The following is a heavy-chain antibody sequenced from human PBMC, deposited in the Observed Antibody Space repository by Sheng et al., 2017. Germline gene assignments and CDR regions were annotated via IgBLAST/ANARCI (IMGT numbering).Heavy chain of an antibody. CDR3: GRGGGYDYSLSYHMDV. D-gene: IGHD5-12*01. CDR2: IIPMLGIA. CDR1: GGTFSSYA. Sequence: QVQLVQSGAEVKKPGSSVKVSCRASGGTFSSYAFSWVRQAPGQGLEWMGGIIPMLGIANYAQKFQGRVTITADKSTNTAYMEVSSLRSEDTAVYYCGRGGGYDYSLSYHMDVWGQGTTVTVSS. J-gene: IGHJ6*03. V-gene: IGHV1-69*10.